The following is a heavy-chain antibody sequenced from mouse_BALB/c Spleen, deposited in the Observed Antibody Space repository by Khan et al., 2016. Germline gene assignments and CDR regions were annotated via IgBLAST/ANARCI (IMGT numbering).Heavy chain of an antibody. J-gene: IGHJ2*01. D-gene: IGHD1-1*01. CDR3: TRICNYGSPYFDF. CDR2: INNNGGNT. CDR1: GFTFSSYG. Sequence: EVELVESGGGLVQPGGSLKLSCAASGFTFSSYGMSWVRQTPDKRLELVATINNNGGNTYYPDNMKGRFTMSRDNAKNTLYLQMSSLKSEDTAMYFCTRICNYGSPYFDFWGQGTTLTVSS. V-gene: IGHV5-6-3*01.